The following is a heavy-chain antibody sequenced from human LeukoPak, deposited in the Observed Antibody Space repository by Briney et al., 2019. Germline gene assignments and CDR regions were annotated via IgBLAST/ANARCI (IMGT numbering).Heavy chain of an antibody. D-gene: IGHD6-19*01. V-gene: IGHV3-48*03. Sequence: PGGSLRLSCAASGFTFSSYAMNWVRQAPGRGLEWVSYITNNATTIYYADSVKGRFTISRDNAENSLYLQMNSLRAEDTAVYYCAKVGGSGPPDYWGQGTLVTVSS. J-gene: IGHJ4*02. CDR3: AKVGGSGPPDY. CDR1: GFTFSSYA. CDR2: ITNNATTI.